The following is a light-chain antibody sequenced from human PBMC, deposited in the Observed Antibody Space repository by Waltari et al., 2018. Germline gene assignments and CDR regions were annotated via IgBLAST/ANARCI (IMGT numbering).Light chain of an antibody. CDR1: QLGDKH. V-gene: IGLV3-1*01. J-gene: IGLJ2*01. CDR3: QAWVSTTVV. Sequence: SYELTQPPSLSVSPGQAASITCLGDQLGDKHASWYQQKPDQSPVVVIYQDTKRPSGIPQRFSASASGNTATLTISGTQAMDEADYYCQAWVSTTVVFGGGTRLTVL. CDR2: QDT.